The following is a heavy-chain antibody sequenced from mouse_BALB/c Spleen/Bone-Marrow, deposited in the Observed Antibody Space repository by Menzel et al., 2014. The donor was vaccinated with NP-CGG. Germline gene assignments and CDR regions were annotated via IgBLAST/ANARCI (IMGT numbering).Heavy chain of an antibody. J-gene: IGHJ4*01. D-gene: IGHD2-1*01. V-gene: IGHV14-3*02. Sequence: EVKLMESGAELVKPGASVKLSCTASGFNIKDTYMHWVKQRPEQGLEWIGRIDPANGNTKYDPKFQGKATITADTSSNTAYLQLSSLTFEDTAVYYCARYGNYCYAMDYWGQGTSVTVSS. CDR3: ARYGNYCYAMDY. CDR1: GFNIKDTY. CDR2: IDPANGNT.